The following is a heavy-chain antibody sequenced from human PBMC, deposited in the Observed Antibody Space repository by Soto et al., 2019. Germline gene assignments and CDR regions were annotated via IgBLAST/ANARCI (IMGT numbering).Heavy chain of an antibody. CDR1: GFTFSSYG. CDR3: AKARYGGIFGVTGFDY. CDR2: ISYDGSNK. V-gene: IGHV3-30*18. J-gene: IGHJ4*02. D-gene: IGHD3-3*01. Sequence: LRLSCAASGFTFSSYGMHWVRQAPGKGLEWVAVISYDGSNKYYADSVKGRFTISRDNSKNTLYLQMNSLRAEDTAVYYCAKARYGGIFGVTGFDYWGQGTLVTVSS.